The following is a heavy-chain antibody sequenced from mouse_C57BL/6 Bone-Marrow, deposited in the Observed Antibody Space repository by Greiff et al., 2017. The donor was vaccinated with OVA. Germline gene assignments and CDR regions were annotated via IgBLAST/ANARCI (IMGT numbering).Heavy chain of an antibody. CDR2: ISNGGGST. V-gene: IGHV5-12*01. CDR3: ARPTGGYYAMDY. Sequence: EVHLVESGGGLVQPGGSLKLSCAASGFTFSDYYMYWVRQTPEKRLEWVAYISNGGGSTYYPDTVKGRFTISRDNAKNTLYLQMSRLKSEDTAMYYCARPTGGYYAMDYWGQGTSVTVSS. CDR1: GFTFSDYY. J-gene: IGHJ4*01. D-gene: IGHD3-1*01.